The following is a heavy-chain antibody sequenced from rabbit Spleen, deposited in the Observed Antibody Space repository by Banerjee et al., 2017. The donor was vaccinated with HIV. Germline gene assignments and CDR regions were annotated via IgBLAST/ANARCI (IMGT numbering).Heavy chain of an antibody. CDR1: GFTLSSYY. Sequence: QLKESGGGLVQPGGSLKLSCKASGFTLSSYYMNWVRQAPGKGLEWIGYIDPVFGITYYASWVNGRFSISRENAQNTVFLQMPSLTAADTATYFCSRDRVGWGDSDLWGPGTLVTVS. V-gene: IGHV1S7*01. D-gene: IGHD4-1*01. CDR2: IDPVFGIT. CDR3: SRDRVGWGDSDL. J-gene: IGHJ4*01.